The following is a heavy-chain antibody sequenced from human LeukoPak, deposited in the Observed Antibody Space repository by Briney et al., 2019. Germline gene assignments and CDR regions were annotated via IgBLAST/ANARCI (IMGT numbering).Heavy chain of an antibody. CDR1: GGSFSGYY. D-gene: IGHD3-22*01. J-gene: IGHJ4*02. V-gene: IGHV4-34*01. Sequence: PSETLSLTCAVYGGSFSGYYWSWIRQPPGKGLEWIGEINHSGSTNYNPSLKSRVTISVDTSKNQFSLKLSSVTAADTAVYYCASGDSPYFDYWGQGTLVTVSS. CDR3: ASGDSPYFDY. CDR2: INHSGST.